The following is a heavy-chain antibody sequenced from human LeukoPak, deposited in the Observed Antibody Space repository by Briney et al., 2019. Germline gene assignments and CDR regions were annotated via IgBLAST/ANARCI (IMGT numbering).Heavy chain of an antibody. CDR3: ARESPYEDCSSTSCYTRGDAFDI. CDR1: GFTFSSYS. J-gene: IGHJ3*02. D-gene: IGHD2-2*02. CDR2: ISSSSSYI. Sequence: PGGSLRLSCAASGFTFSSYSMNWVRQAPGKGLEWVSSISSSSSYIYYADSVKGRFTISRDNAKNSLYLQMNSLRAEDTAVYYCARESPYEDCSSTSCYTRGDAFDIWGQGTMVTVSS. V-gene: IGHV3-21*01.